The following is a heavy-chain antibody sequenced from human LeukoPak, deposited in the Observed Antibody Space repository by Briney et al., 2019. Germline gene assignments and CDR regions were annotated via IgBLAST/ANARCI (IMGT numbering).Heavy chain of an antibody. CDR1: GDSVSSNSAA. Sequence: SQTLSLTCAISGDSVSSNSAAWNWIRHSPSRGLEWLGRTYYRSQWYNDYAGSVKGRLTINPDTSKNQFSLQLNSVIPEDTAVYYCARGPQLVDYYYIDVWGKGTTVTVSS. CDR3: ARGPQLVDYYYIDV. CDR2: TYYRSQWYN. V-gene: IGHV6-1*01. D-gene: IGHD6-13*01. J-gene: IGHJ6*03.